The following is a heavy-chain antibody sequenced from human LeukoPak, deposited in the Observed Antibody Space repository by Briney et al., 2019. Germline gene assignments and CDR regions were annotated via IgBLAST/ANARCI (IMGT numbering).Heavy chain of an antibody. CDR3: ARVILTSVWASGFDY. J-gene: IGHJ4*02. D-gene: IGHD6-19*01. Sequence: GGSLRLSCAASGFTFSSYAMHWVRQAPGKGLEWVAVISYDGSNKYNADSVKGRFTISRDNSKNTLYLQMNSLRAEDTAVYYCARVILTSVWASGFDYWGQGTLVTVSS. CDR2: ISYDGSNK. CDR1: GFTFSSYA. V-gene: IGHV3-30-3*01.